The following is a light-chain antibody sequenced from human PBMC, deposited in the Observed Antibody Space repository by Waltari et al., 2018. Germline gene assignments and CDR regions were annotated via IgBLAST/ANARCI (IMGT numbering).Light chain of an antibody. J-gene: IGLJ2*01. CDR1: RRDIGDYDY. CDR2: EVS. CDR3: ASFTDTRNLV. Sequence: QSALTQPASVSGSPGQSITISCTGSRRDIGDYDYVPWYQHRPTKAPKLMIYEVSSRPSGVSNRFSGSKSGNTASLTISGLQAEDEATYYCASFTDTRNLVFGGGTKLTVL. V-gene: IGLV2-14*01.